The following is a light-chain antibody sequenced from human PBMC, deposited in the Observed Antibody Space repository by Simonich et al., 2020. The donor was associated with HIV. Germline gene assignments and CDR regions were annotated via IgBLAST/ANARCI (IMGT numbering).Light chain of an antibody. V-gene: IGKV3-15*01. CDR1: QRVSTY. J-gene: IGKJ2*01. Sequence: EIVLTQSPATLSLSPGARAPLSYRASQRVSTYLAWYQQRPGQAPRLLIYDASTRAHGLPARFSGSGSGTEFTLTISDMQSEDLAVYYWQQYDSWPYTFGQGTKVEIK. CDR2: DAS. CDR3: QQYDSWPYT.